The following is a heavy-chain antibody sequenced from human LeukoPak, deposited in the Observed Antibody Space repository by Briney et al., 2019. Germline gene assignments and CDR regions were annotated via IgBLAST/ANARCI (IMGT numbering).Heavy chain of an antibody. D-gene: IGHD2-2*01. CDR3: AKGEVPAGRGYYFDY. CDR1: GFTVSSNY. V-gene: IGHV3-23*01. CDR2: ISGSGGTT. J-gene: IGHJ4*02. Sequence: PGGSLRLSCAASGFTVSSNYMSWVRQAPGKGLEWVSGISGSGGTTYYADSVKGRFTISRDNSKNTLYLQMNSLRAEDTAVYYCAKGEVPAGRGYYFDYWGQGALVTVSS.